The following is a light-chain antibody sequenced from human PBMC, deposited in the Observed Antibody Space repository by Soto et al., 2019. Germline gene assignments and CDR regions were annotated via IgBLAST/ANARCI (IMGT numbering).Light chain of an antibody. CDR3: QQYNSWTWT. CDR2: DAS. CDR1: QSISSR. Sequence: DIQMTQSPSTLSASVGDRVTITCRASQSISSRLAWYQQKPGKAPKLLIYDASSLESGVPSRFSGSGSGTEFTLTISSLQPDDFATYYCQQYNSWTWTFGQGTKVEIK. V-gene: IGKV1-5*01. J-gene: IGKJ1*01.